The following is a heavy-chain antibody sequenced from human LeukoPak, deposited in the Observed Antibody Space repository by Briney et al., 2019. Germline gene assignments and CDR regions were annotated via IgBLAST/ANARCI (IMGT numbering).Heavy chain of an antibody. CDR3: ARGTAAGTLSNNWFDP. D-gene: IGHD6-13*01. V-gene: IGHV3-21*01. CDR2: ISSSSSYI. CDR1: GFTFSNYA. Sequence: GGSLRLSCAASGFTFSNYAMSWVRQAPGKGLEWVSSISSSSSYIYYADSVKGRFTISRDNAKNSLYLQMNSLRAEDTAVYYCARGTAAGTLSNNWFDPWGQGTLVTVSS. J-gene: IGHJ5*02.